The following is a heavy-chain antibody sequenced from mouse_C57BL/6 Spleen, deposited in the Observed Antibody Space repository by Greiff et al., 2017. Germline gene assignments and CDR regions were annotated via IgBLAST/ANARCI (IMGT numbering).Heavy chain of an antibody. D-gene: IGHD1-1*01. Sequence: VKLQQPGAELVRPGSSVKLSCKASGYTFTSYWMHWVKQRPIQGLEWIGNIDPSDSETHYNQKFKDKATLTVDKSSSTAYMQLSSLTSEDSAVYYCARLSYYGSSGYYFDYWGQGTTLTVSS. CDR3: ARLSYYGSSGYYFDY. CDR1: GYTFTSYW. CDR2: IDPSDSET. V-gene: IGHV1-52*01. J-gene: IGHJ2*01.